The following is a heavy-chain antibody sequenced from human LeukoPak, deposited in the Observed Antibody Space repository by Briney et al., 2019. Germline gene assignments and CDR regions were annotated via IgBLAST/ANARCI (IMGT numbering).Heavy chain of an antibody. J-gene: IGHJ4*02. Sequence: PGGSLRLFCAASGFTFDDYAMHWLRQAPGKGLEWVSGISWNSGSIGYADSVKGRFTISRDNAKNSLYLQMNSLRVEDTALYYCAKDMGSGWLAELDYWGQGTLVTVSS. CDR3: AKDMGSGWLAELDY. CDR1: GFTFDDYA. CDR2: ISWNSGSI. D-gene: IGHD6-19*01. V-gene: IGHV3-9*01.